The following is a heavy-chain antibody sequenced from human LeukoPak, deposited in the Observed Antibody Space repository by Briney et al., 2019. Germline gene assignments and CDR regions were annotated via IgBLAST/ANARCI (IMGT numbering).Heavy chain of an antibody. CDR3: AKVGLSSSWPPGRDY. D-gene: IGHD6-13*01. Sequence: GGSLRLSCAASGFTFSSYAMSWVRQAPGKGLEWVSAISGSGGSTYYADSVKGRFTISRDNSKNTLYLQMNSLRAEDTAVYYCAKVGLSSSWPPGRDYWGQGTLVTVSS. V-gene: IGHV3-23*01. J-gene: IGHJ4*02. CDR1: GFTFSSYA. CDR2: ISGSGGST.